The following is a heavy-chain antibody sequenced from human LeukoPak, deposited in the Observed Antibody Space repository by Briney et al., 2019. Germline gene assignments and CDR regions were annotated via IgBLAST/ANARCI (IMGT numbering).Heavy chain of an antibody. V-gene: IGHV3-11*01. D-gene: IGHD2/OR15-2a*01. J-gene: IGHJ6*03. CDR1: VFTFSGYY. Sequence: PGGSLRLSCAASVFTFSGYYMSWIRQAPGKGLEWVAYISSSGSTIYYADSVKGRFTISRDNAKNSLYLQMNSLRAEDTAVYYCARDVRSLSYYMDVWGKGTTVTISS. CDR2: ISSSGSTI. CDR3: ARDVRSLSYYMDV.